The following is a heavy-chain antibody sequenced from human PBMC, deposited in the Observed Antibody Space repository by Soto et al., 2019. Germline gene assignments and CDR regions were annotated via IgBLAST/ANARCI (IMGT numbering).Heavy chain of an antibody. D-gene: IGHD2-15*01. CDR1: GFTFSSSA. V-gene: IGHV1-58*01. CDR2: IDVGSANA. CDR3: ARLLGYYYGMDV. J-gene: IGHJ6*02. Sequence: SVKVSCKTSGFTFSSSAVHWVRQARGHRLQWIGWIDVGSANANYAQMLQERVTISRDMSTSTAYMELSSLRPEDTAVYYCARLLGYYYGMDVWGQGTTVTVSS.